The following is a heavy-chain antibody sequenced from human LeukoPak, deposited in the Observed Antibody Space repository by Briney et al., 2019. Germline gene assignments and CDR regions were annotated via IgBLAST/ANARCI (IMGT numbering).Heavy chain of an antibody. Sequence: ASVKVSCKASGYTFTSYDINWVRQATGQGLEWMGWMNPNSGNTGYAQKFQSRVTMTRNTSISTAYMELSSLRSEDTAVYYCARGLDSGFGEPTIDNWFDPWGQGTLVTVSS. V-gene: IGHV1-8*01. CDR1: GYTFTSYD. J-gene: IGHJ5*02. CDR3: ARGLDSGFGEPTIDNWFDP. CDR2: MNPNSGNT. D-gene: IGHD3-10*01.